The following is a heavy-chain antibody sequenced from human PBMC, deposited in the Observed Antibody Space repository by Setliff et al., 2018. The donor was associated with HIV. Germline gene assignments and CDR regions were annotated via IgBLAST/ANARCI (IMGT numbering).Heavy chain of an antibody. D-gene: IGHD3-3*01. CDR2: VYTSGST. Sequence: PSETLSLTCTVSGGSISSGSYYWSWIRQPAGKGLEWIGHVYTSGSTNYNPSLKGRVTISVDTSKNQFSLKLSSVTAADTAVYYCARELTALYYDSLNWFDPWGQGTLVTVSS. CDR1: GGSISSGSYY. J-gene: IGHJ5*02. V-gene: IGHV4-61*09. CDR3: ARELTALYYDSLNWFDP.